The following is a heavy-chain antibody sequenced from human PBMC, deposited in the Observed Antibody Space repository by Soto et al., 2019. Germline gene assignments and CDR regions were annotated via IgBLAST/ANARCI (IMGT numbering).Heavy chain of an antibody. V-gene: IGHV3-11*01. CDR1: GFTFSDYY. Sequence: ESGGGLVKPGGSLRLSCAASGFTFSDYYMSWIRQAPGKGLEWVSYISSSGSTIYYADSVKGRFTISRDNAKNSLYLQMNSLRAEDTAVYYCARDSKGGVAGGHGYYYYYGMDVWGQGTTVTVSS. CDR2: ISSSGSTI. J-gene: IGHJ6*02. CDR3: ARDSKGGVAGGHGYYYYYGMDV. D-gene: IGHD6-19*01.